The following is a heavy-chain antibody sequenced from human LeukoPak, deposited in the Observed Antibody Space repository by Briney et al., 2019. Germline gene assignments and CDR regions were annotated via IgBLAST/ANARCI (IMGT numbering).Heavy chain of an antibody. J-gene: IGHJ4*02. CDR1: GFTFSNYA. D-gene: IGHD4-17*01. CDR2: ISGSGGYT. Sequence: AGGSLRLSCAASGFTFSNYAMSWVRQVPGKGLEWVSIISGSGGYTYYADSVKGRFTLSRDNSKNTLCLQMNSLRAEDTAVYYCAKDTGDYNFQFDYWGQGILVTVSS. V-gene: IGHV3-23*01. CDR3: AKDTGDYNFQFDY.